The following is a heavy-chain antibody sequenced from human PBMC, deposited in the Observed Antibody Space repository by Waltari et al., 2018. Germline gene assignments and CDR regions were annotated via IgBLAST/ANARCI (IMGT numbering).Heavy chain of an antibody. CDR1: GFTFSSYA. CDR3: AKDLVDDYGYYDSSGYYLGF. CDR2: ISGGGAST. J-gene: IGHJ4*02. Sequence: EVQLLESGGGLVQPGGSLRLSCAASGFTFSSYAMSWVRQAPGKGLEWVSAISGGGASTYYADSVKCRFTISRDNSKNTLYLQMNSLRAEDTAVYYCAKDLVDDYGYYDSSGYYLGFWGQGTLVTVSS. V-gene: IGHV3-23*01. D-gene: IGHD3-22*01.